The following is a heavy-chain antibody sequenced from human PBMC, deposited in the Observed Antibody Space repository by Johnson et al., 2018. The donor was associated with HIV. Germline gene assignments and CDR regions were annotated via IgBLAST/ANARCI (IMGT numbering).Heavy chain of an antibody. Sequence: MLLVESGGGLVQPGGSLRLSCVASGFTVSSNYMSWVRQAPGRGLAWVAVIYSGGTTYYVDSVKGRFTISRDNSKNTLYLQMNRLRAEDTAVYYCARDLLGRRADDAFDIWGQGTMVTVSS. CDR3: ARDLLGRRADDAFDI. J-gene: IGHJ3*02. CDR1: GFTVSSNY. CDR2: IYSGGTT. D-gene: IGHD2-21*01. V-gene: IGHV3-66*01.